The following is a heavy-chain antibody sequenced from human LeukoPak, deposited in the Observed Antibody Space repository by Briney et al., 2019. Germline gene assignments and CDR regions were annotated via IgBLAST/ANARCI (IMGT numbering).Heavy chain of an antibody. Sequence: EASVKVSCKASGGTFSSYAISWVRQAPGQDLEWMGGIIPIFATTNYAQKFQGRVTITADESTSTAYMELSSLRSEDTAVYYCARQLERRYYHYMDVWGKGTTVTVSS. CDR1: GGTFSSYA. CDR3: ARQLERRYYHYMDV. J-gene: IGHJ6*03. V-gene: IGHV1-69*13. D-gene: IGHD1-1*01. CDR2: IIPIFATT.